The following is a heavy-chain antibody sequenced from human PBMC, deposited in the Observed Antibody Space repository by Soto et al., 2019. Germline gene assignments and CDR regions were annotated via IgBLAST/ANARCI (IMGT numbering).Heavy chain of an antibody. CDR2: IYHSGST. Sequence: SETLSLTCAVSGGSISSGGHSWTWIRQPPGKGLEWIGYIYHSGSTYYNPSLKSRVTISVDRSNNQFSLQLSSVTAADTAVYYCARGSYSGYDFAFDIWGQGTMVTVSS. CDR1: GGSISSGGHS. J-gene: IGHJ3*02. D-gene: IGHD5-12*01. CDR3: ARGSYSGYDFAFDI. V-gene: IGHV4-30-2*01.